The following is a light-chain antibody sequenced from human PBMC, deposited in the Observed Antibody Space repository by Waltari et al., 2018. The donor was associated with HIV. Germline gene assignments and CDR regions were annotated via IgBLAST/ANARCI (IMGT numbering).Light chain of an antibody. Sequence: SDDVTQPPPVSVSPGQTDRITYAGDAWQKQYACWYQPEPGQGPELVIHKDTERPSGVPDRLRGPRSETTVMLAICGVLVEEEAYYYCQSADSSVTWVFGGATKLTLL. CDR2: KDT. V-gene: IGLV3-25*02. J-gene: IGLJ3*02. CDR3: QSADSSVTWV. CDR1: AWQKQY.